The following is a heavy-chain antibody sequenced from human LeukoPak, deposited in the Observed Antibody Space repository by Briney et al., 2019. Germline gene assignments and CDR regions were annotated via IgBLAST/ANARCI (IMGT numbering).Heavy chain of an antibody. V-gene: IGHV4-59*01. CDR1: GVSISSYY. CDR3: ARDPGSGWPFFDY. Sequence: SETLSLTRTVSGVSISSYYWSWIRQPPGKGLEWIGYIYYSGSTNYNLSLKSRVTISVDTSKSQFSLKLSSVTAADTAVYYCARDPGSGWPFFDYWGQGTLVTVSS. J-gene: IGHJ4*02. D-gene: IGHD6-19*01. CDR2: IYYSGST.